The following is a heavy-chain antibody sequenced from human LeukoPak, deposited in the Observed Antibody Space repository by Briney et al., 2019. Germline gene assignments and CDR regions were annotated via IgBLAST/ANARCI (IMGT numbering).Heavy chain of an antibody. CDR3: ARFIAVAGHFDY. CDR2: INPNTGGI. V-gene: IGHV1-2*02. J-gene: IGHJ4*02. CDR1: GYIFTGYY. D-gene: IGHD6-19*01. Sequence: GASVKVSCKASGYIFTGYYMHWVRQAPGQGLEWMGWINPNTGGINYAQKFQGRVTMTRDTSISTAYMELSRLRSDDTAVYYCARFIAVAGHFDYWGQGTLVTVSS.